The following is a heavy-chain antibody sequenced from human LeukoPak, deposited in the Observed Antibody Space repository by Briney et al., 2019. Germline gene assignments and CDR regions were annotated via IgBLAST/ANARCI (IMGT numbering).Heavy chain of an antibody. CDR1: GGSISSGSYY. Sequence: PSETLSLTCTVSGGSISSGSYYWSWIRQPAGKGLEWIGYIYYSGSTNYNPSLKSRVTISVDTSKNQFSLKLSSVTAADTAVYYCARVRGVIITADAFDIWGQGTMVTVSS. D-gene: IGHD3-10*01. CDR2: IYYSGST. J-gene: IGHJ3*02. CDR3: ARVRGVIITADAFDI. V-gene: IGHV4-61*10.